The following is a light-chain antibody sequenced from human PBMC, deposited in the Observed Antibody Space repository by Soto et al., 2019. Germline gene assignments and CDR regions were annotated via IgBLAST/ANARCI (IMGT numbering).Light chain of an antibody. CDR1: SSDVGAYNS. Sequence: QSVLTKPASVSGSPGQSITISCTGTSSDVGAYNSVSWYQQHPDKAPKLIIFSVTSRTSGLSDRFSGSKSDNTASLTISGLRTEDEADYYCSSATSSSTYLFGTGTKLTVL. CDR2: SVT. V-gene: IGLV2-14*03. CDR3: SSATSSSTYL. J-gene: IGLJ1*01.